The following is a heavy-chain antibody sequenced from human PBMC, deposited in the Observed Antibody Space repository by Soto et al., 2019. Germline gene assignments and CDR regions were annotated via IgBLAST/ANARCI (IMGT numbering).Heavy chain of an antibody. CDR2: SNPSGGST. CDR3: GRAESGSYCCSGY. V-gene: IGHV1-46*01. J-gene: IGHJ4*02. Sequence: GASVKVSCKASGYTFTRHYMHWVRQAPGQGLEWMGISNPSGGSTSYAQNFQGRVTMTRDTSTSTVYMELSSLRSEDTAVCYCGRAESGSYCCSGYWGQGTLVTVSS. D-gene: IGHD1-26*01. CDR1: GYTFTRHY.